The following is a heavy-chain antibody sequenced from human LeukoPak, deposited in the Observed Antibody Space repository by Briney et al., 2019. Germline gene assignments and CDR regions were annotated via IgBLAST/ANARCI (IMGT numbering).Heavy chain of an antibody. Sequence: ASVKVSCKASGYTFTGYYMHWVRQAPGQGLEWMRWINPNSGGTNYAQKFQGRVTMTRDTSISTAYMELSRLRSDDTAVYYCARAGAAARKLDLDYWGQGTLVTVSS. CDR1: GYTFTGYY. CDR3: ARAGAAARKLDLDY. J-gene: IGHJ4*02. D-gene: IGHD6-13*01. V-gene: IGHV1-2*02. CDR2: INPNSGGT.